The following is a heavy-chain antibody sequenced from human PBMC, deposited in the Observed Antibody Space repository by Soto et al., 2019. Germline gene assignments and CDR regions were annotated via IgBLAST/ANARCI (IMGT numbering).Heavy chain of an antibody. Sequence: ASLKVSCKATGYIFTTYALQWARQAPGQNLEWIAWIDPANGNMKYSIKILGRITITRDTSASTAYMELSDLRAEDTGVYFTARSPFLGTVLDGMNVWGRGTTDTV. CDR3: ARSPFLGTVLDGMNV. CDR1: GYIFTTYA. J-gene: IGHJ6*02. V-gene: IGHV1-3*01. CDR2: IDPANGNM. D-gene: IGHD3-3*02.